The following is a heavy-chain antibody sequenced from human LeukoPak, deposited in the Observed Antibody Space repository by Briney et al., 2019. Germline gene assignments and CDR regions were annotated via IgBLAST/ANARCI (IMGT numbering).Heavy chain of an antibody. D-gene: IGHD3-9*01. CDR1: GFTFSSYG. CDR2: INWNGDIT. V-gene: IGHV3-20*04. Sequence: GGSLRLSCAASGFTFSSYGINWVRQGPGKGLEWVSGINWNGDITNYADSVKGRFTISRDNAKNSLYLQMNSLRAEDTALYYCARGSTYYDILTGYHYYFDYWGQGTLVTVSS. CDR3: ARGSTYYDILTGYHYYFDY. J-gene: IGHJ4*02.